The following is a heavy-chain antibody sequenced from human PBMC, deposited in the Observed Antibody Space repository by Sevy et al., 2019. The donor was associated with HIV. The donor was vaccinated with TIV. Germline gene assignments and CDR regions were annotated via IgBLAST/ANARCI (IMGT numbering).Heavy chain of an antibody. V-gene: IGHV4-39*01. CDR3: ARQMHYYDSAGYYHWDY. CDR2: IYYTGST. J-gene: IGHJ4*02. CDR1: GGSISSSNYY. Sequence: SETLSLTCTVSGGSISSSNYYWGWIRQPPGKGLEWIANIYYTGSTYYNPSLKSRVTIFGDTSNNQFSLKLSSVTAADTAVYYCARQMHYYDSAGYYHWDYWGQGTLVTVSS. D-gene: IGHD3-22*01.